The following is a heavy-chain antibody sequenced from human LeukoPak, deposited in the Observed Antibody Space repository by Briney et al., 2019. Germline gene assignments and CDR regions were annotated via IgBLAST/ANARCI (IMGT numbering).Heavy chain of an antibody. V-gene: IGHV3-7*01. CDR2: IMQDGSEK. CDR3: ARDHSSGSYGWVY. J-gene: IGHJ4*02. Sequence: PGGSLRLSCAASGFSFSNHWMSWVRPAPREGREWVANIMQDGSEKYYVDSVKGRFTISRDNDQNSLYLLMNSLRAEDTAVYYCARDHSSGSYGWVYWGQGTLVTVSS. D-gene: IGHD1-26*01. CDR1: GFSFSNHW.